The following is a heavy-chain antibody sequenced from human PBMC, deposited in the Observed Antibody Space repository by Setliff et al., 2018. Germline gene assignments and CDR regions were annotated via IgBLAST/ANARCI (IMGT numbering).Heavy chain of an antibody. CDR3: ARGGERYYSAS. CDR2: IYHDGPS. Sequence: SETLSLTCAVSGPSIRNNHYWGWIRQSPGTGLEWIGSIYHDGPSVHYNPSLKSRVTMSVDKSKNQFSLKLSSVTAADTAVYYCARGGERYYSASWGQGTLVTVSS. V-gene: IGHV4-38-2*01. J-gene: IGHJ4*02. CDR1: GPSIRNNHY. D-gene: IGHD1-20*01.